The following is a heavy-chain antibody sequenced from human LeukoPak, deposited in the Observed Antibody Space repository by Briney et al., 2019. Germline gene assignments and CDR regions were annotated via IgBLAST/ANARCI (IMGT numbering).Heavy chain of an antibody. CDR3: AKTQNYGDYGGDYFDY. CDR1: GFTFSSYG. CDR2: ISGSGGST. V-gene: IGHV3-23*01. J-gene: IGHJ4*02. D-gene: IGHD4-17*01. Sequence: GGSLRLSCAASGFTFSSYGMSWVRQAPGKGLEWVSAISGSGGSTYYADSVKGRFTISRDNSKNTLYLQMNSLRAEDTAVYYCAKTQNYGDYGGDYFDYWGQGTLVTVSS.